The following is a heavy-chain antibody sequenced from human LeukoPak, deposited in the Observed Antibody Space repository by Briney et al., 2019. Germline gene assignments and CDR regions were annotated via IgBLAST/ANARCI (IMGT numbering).Heavy chain of an antibody. CDR1: GFTFDDYA. CDR2: ISWNSGSI. J-gene: IGHJ4*02. V-gene: IGHV3-9*01. Sequence: GGSLRLSCAASGFTFDDYAMHWVRQAPGKGLEWVSGISWNSGSIGYADSVKGRFTISRDNAKNSLYLQMNSLRAEDTALYYCASTSSGWLGYWGQGTLVTVSS. CDR3: ASTSSGWLGY. D-gene: IGHD6-19*01.